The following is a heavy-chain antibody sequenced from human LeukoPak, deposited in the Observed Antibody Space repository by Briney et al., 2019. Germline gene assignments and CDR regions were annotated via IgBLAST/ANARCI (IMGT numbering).Heavy chain of an antibody. V-gene: IGHV4-59*01. D-gene: IGHD1-7*01. CDR1: GGSISSYY. J-gene: IGHJ4*02. CDR2: IYYSGST. Sequence: PSETLSLTCTVSGGSISSYYWSWIRQPPGKGLEWIGYIYYSGSTNYNPSLKSRVTISVDTSKNQFSLKLSSVTAADTAVYYCARGGLTGTTWFDYWGQGTLVTVSS. CDR3: ARGGLTGTTWFDY.